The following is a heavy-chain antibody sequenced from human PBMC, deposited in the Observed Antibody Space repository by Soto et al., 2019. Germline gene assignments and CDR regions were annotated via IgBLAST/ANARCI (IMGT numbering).Heavy chain of an antibody. CDR3: ARDARGSYSIYFYYGMDV. V-gene: IGHV3-11*06. J-gene: IGHJ6*02. D-gene: IGHD1-26*01. CDR1: GFTFSDDY. Sequence: QVQLVESGGGLVKPGGSLRLSCAASGFTFSDDYMSWVGQAPGKGLEWVSYISSSSSYTNYADSVKGRFTISRDNAKNSLYLQMNSLRAEDTAVYYCARDARGSYSIYFYYGMDVWRQGTTVTVSS. CDR2: ISSSSSYT.